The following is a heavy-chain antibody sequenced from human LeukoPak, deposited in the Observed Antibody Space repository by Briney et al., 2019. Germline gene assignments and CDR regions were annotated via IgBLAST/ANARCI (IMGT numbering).Heavy chain of an antibody. V-gene: IGHV1-58*01. CDR3: AADSYYDSSGYSFLWYFDL. Sequence: GTSVKVSCKASGITFTNSAVQWVRQARGQRLEWIGWIVVGSGNTNYAQKFQERVTITRDMSTSTAHMELSSLRSEDTAVYYCAADSYYDSSGYSFLWYFDLWGRGTQITVSS. CDR2: IVVGSGNT. D-gene: IGHD3-22*01. CDR1: GITFTNSA. J-gene: IGHJ2*01.